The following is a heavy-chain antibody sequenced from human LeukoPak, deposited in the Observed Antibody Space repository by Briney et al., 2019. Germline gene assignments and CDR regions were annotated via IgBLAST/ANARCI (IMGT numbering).Heavy chain of an antibody. J-gene: IGHJ4*02. CDR3: AKVGVIAPYDY. CDR1: GFTFSSYA. CDR2: IYMGGNT. V-gene: IGHV3-66*01. Sequence: PGGSLRLSCAASGFTFSSYAMSWVRQAPGKGLEWVSVIYMGGNTYYADSVKDRFTISRDNSKNTLYLQMNSLRVEDTAVYYCAKVGVIAPYDYWGQGTLVTVSS. D-gene: IGHD2-21*01.